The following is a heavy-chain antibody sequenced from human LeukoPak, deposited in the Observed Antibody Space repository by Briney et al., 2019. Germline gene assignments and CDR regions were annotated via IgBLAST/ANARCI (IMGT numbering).Heavy chain of an antibody. D-gene: IGHD3-10*01. CDR2: IYYSGST. V-gene: IGHV4-59*01. J-gene: IGHJ5*02. CDR1: GGSIDSYY. CDR3: ARESFGSGRNNWFDP. Sequence: SETLSLTCTVSGGSIDSYYWSWILQPPGKGLKWIGFIYYSGSTKYNPSLKSRVTISMDRSTNQFSLKLTSVTAADTAVYYCARESFGSGRNNWFDPWGQGTLVTVSS.